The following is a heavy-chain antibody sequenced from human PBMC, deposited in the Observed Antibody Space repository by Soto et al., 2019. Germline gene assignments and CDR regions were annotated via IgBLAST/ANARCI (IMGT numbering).Heavy chain of an antibody. CDR2: IYYSGST. CDR3: ARYTAMAKYYYGMDV. J-gene: IGHJ6*02. V-gene: IGHV4-31*03. CDR1: GGSISSGGYY. D-gene: IGHD5-18*01. Sequence: SETLSLTCTVSGGSISSGGYYWSWIRQHPGKGLEWIGYIYYSGSTYYNPSLKSRVTISVDTSKNQFSLKLSSVTAADTAVYYCARYTAMAKYYYGMDVWGQGXTVTVSS.